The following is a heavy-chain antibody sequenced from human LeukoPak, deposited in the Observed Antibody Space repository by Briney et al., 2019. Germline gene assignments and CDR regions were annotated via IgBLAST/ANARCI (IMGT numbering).Heavy chain of an antibody. J-gene: IGHJ4*02. CDR1: GGSTSSGSYY. CDR3: ARSIAAAGAVDY. D-gene: IGHD6-13*01. CDR2: IYTSGST. V-gene: IGHV4-61*02. Sequence: SETLSLTXTVSGGSTSSGSYYWSWIRQPAGKGLEWIGRIYTSGSTNYNPSLKSRVTISVDTSKNQFSLKLSSVTAADTAVYYCARSIAAAGAVDYWGQGTLVTVSS.